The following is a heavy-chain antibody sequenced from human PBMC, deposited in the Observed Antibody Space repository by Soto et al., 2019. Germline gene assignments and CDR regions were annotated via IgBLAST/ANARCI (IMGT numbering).Heavy chain of an antibody. Sequence: SETLSLTCAVYGGSFSFHSWTWIRQPPGKGLEWIGEINHGGSTNYNTSLKSRVTISEDTSKNQFSLKLSSVTAADTAIYYRARARSIAVYDSWGQGTLVTVSS. CDR2: INHGGST. J-gene: IGHJ4*02. V-gene: IGHV4-34*01. D-gene: IGHD6-19*01. CDR3: ARARSIAVYDS. CDR1: GGSFSFHS.